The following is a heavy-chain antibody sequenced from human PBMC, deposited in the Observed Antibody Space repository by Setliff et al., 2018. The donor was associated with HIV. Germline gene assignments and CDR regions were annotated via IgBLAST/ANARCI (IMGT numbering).Heavy chain of an antibody. Sequence: SETLSLTCTVSGGSLSSSSYSWGWIRQPPGKGLEWITIIYYSGNTYYNPSLKSRITLSVDTSKNQFSLRLTSVTASDTAVYYCARIQWLVPGGWFDPWGQGTLVTVSS. CDR3: ARIQWLVPGGWFDP. CDR2: IYYSGNT. V-gene: IGHV4-39*01. J-gene: IGHJ5*02. D-gene: IGHD6-19*01. CDR1: GGSLSSSSYS.